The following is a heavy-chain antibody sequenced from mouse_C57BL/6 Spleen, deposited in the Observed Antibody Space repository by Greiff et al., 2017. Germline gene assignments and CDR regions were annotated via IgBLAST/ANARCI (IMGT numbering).Heavy chain of an antibody. V-gene: IGHV5-9-1*02. J-gene: IGHJ3*01. D-gene: IGHD2-2*01. CDR1: GFTFSSYA. CDR3: TREDGYDGFAY. CDR2: ISSGGDYI. Sequence: DVQLVESGEGLVKPGGSLKLSCAASGFTFSSYAMSWVRQTPEKRLEWVAYISSGGDYIYYADTVKGRFTISRDNARNTLYLQMSSLKSEDTAMYYCTREDGYDGFAYWGQGTLVTVSA.